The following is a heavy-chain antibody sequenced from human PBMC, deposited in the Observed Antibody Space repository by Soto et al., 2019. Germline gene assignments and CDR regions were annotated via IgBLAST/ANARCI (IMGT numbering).Heavy chain of an antibody. CDR1: GFTFSSYA. CDR2: ISYDGSNK. D-gene: IGHD5-12*01. J-gene: IGHJ6*02. Sequence: QVQLVESGGGVVQPGRSLRLSCAASGFTFSSYAMHWVRQAPGKGLEWVAVISYDGSNKYYADSVKGRFTISRDNSKNTLYLQMNSLRAEDKAVYYCARDLGDGYNFFYYGMDVWGQGTTVTVSS. V-gene: IGHV3-30-3*01. CDR3: ARDLGDGYNFFYYGMDV.